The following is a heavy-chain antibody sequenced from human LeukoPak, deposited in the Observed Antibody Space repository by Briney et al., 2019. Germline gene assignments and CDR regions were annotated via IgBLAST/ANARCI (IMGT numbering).Heavy chain of an antibody. D-gene: IGHD5-18*01. CDR3: AKSIGYLSTYNWFDP. J-gene: IGHJ5*02. Sequence: RASETLSLTCIVSGDSIGSFSWNWIRQPPGKGLEWIGFIYHNGSAYYNPSLKSRSAISVDSAKKHFSLKLRSVTAADTAVYYCAKSIGYLSTYNWFDPWGQGILVTVSS. CDR1: GDSIGSFS. V-gene: IGHV4-4*09. CDR2: IYHNGSA.